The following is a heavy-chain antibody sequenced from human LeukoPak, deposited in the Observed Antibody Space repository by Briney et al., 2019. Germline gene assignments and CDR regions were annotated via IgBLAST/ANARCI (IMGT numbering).Heavy chain of an antibody. CDR2: ISWSGSYI. V-gene: IGHV3-21*01. CDR3: AKDAQYGDEYFDY. D-gene: IGHD4-17*01. Sequence: PGGSLRLSCAISGFTAGGYAMNWVRQAPGKGLEWVSSISWSGSYIYYADSVRGRLTISRDNAKSSVYLQMDSLRAEDTAVYYCAKDAQYGDEYFDYWGQGTLVTVSS. J-gene: IGHJ4*02. CDR1: GFTAGGYA.